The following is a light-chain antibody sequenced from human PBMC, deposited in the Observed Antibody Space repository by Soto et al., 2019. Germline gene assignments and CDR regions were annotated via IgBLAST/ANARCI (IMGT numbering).Light chain of an antibody. CDR1: SSDVGGYDY. CDR2: EVT. CDR3: SSYTSTGTFVV. Sequence: QSALTQPASVSGSPGQSITISCTGTSSDVGGYDYVSWYQQHPGTAPELMIYEVTSRPSGVSNRFSGSKSGNTASLTISGLQPEDEADYYCSSYTSTGTFVVFGGGTQLTVL. V-gene: IGLV2-14*01. J-gene: IGLJ2*01.